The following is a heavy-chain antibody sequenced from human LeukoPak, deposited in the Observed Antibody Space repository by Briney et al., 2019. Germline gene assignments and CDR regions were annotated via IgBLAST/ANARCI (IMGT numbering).Heavy chain of an antibody. D-gene: IGHD2-21*01. Sequence: PGGSLRLACAPSGFPVSSTYMSWVRQAPGKGLEWISVIQNSGSTYYADSVRGRFTLSRDNSKNTLYLEMNSLTADDTAVYHCARGRVSLSYFDNCGQGTLVTVSS. CDR3: ARGRVSLSYFDN. CDR2: IQNSGST. J-gene: IGHJ4*02. V-gene: IGHV3-66*01. CDR1: GFPVSSTY.